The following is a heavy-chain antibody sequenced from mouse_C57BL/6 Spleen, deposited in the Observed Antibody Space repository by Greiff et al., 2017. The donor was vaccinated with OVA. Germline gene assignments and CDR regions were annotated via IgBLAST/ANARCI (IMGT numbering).Heavy chain of an antibody. Sequence: EVQGVESGGGLVKPGGSLTLSCAASGFTFSSYAMSWVRQTPEKRLEWVATISDGGSYTYYPDNVKGRFTISRDNAKNNLYLQMSHLKSEDTAMYYCARRSTMVTFDYWGQGTTLTVSS. J-gene: IGHJ2*01. CDR3: ARRSTMVTFDY. CDR1: GFTFSSYA. V-gene: IGHV5-4*03. CDR2: ISDGGSYT. D-gene: IGHD2-2*01.